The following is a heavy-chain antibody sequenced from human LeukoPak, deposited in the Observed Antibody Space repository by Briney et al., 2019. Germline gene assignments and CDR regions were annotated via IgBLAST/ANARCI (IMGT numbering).Heavy chain of an antibody. D-gene: IGHD2-8*01. CDR1: GCTFINAW. CDR2: IKSKSDGGTI. Sequence: GVSLRLSCAASGCTFINAWMTWVRQAPGKGLEWVGRIKSKSDGGTIDYAAPVKGRFTISRDDSKNRLYLQMNSLQTDDTAVYYCTTVVGYASNWPLVFWGQGTLLIVSS. J-gene: IGHJ4*02. V-gene: IGHV3-15*01. CDR3: TTVVGYASNWPLVF.